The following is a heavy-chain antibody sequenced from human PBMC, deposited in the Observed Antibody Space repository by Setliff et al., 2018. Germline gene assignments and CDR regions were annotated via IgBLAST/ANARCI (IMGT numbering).Heavy chain of an antibody. J-gene: IGHJ4*02. V-gene: IGHV3-30*18. Sequence: PGGSLRLSCAASGFTFSSYSMHWVRQAPGKGLEWVAVISYDGSNKYYADSVKGRFTISRDNSKNTLYLQMNSLRAEDTAVYYCAKDSPNWGFDYWGQGTLVTVSS. CDR1: GFTFSSYS. D-gene: IGHD7-27*01. CDR3: AKDSPNWGFDY. CDR2: ISYDGSNK.